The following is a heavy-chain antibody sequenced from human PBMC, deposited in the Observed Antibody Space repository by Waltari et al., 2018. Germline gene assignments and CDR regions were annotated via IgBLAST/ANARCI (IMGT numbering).Heavy chain of an antibody. CDR3: ARRAYSSSWYFDY. V-gene: IGHV5-51*01. CDR1: VYSFTSHW. J-gene: IGHJ4*02. Sequence: EVHLVQSAAEVKKPVESLPISCTGSVYSFTSHWISWLRQMPGKGLEWMGIIYPGDSDTRYSPAFQGQVTISADKSISTAYLQWSSLKASDTAMYYCARRAYSSSWYFDYWGQGTLVTVSS. CDR2: IYPGDSDT. D-gene: IGHD6-13*01.